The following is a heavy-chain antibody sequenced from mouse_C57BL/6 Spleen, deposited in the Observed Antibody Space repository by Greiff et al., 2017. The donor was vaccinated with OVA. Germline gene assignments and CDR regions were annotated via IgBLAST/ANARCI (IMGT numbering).Heavy chain of an antibody. CDR3: ATYYYGSSYGYFDV. CDR2: INPGSGGT. D-gene: IGHD1-1*01. J-gene: IGHJ1*03. V-gene: IGHV1-54*01. CDR1: GYAFTNYL. Sequence: QVQLKESGAELVRPGTSVKVSCKASGYAFTNYLIEWVKQRPGQGLEWIGVINPGSGGTNYNEKFKGKATLTADKSSSTAYMQLSSLTSEDYAVYFCATYYYGSSYGYFDVWGTGTTVTVSS.